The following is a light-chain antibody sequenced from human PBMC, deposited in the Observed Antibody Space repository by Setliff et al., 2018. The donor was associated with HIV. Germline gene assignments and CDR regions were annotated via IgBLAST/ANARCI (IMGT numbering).Light chain of an antibody. V-gene: IGLV1-44*01. J-gene: IGLJ2*01. Sequence: QSVLTQPPSASAATRQTVTISCSGSNSNVGNNPVSWYQHLPGTAPMLVIYSNNRRPSGVPDRFSAAKSGTSASLAISGLQSEDEGAYFCSVWDDGLSGPAFGGGTKVTVL. CDR3: SVWDDGLSGPA. CDR1: NSNVGNNP. CDR2: SNN.